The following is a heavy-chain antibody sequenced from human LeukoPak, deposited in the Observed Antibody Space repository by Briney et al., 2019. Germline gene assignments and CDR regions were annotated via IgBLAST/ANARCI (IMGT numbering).Heavy chain of an antibody. CDR1: GFTFSSYT. V-gene: IGHV3-21*01. CDR2: ITSSSSYI. J-gene: IGHJ4*02. D-gene: IGHD3-22*01. Sequence: SGGSLRLSCAASGFTFSSYTMNWVRQAPGKGLEWVSSITSSSSYIYYADSVMGRFTISRYNANNSLYLQMNSLRAEDTAVYYCARHVVAVGFXYWGXXTXVT. CDR3: ARHVVAVGFXY.